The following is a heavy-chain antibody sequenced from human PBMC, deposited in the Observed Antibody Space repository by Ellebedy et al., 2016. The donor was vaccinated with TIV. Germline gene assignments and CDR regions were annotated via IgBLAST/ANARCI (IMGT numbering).Heavy chain of an antibody. CDR2: ISRSGGSS. Sequence: GESLKISCAASGFTFSDYTMSWVRQAPGKGLEWVSSISRSGGSSYYADSVKGRFTISRDNSKNTLYLHMNSLRAEDTAVYFCAKEEDRKGWDYWGQGTLVIVSS. CDR1: GFTFSDYT. V-gene: IGHV3-23*01. CDR3: AKEEDRKGWDY. J-gene: IGHJ4*02. D-gene: IGHD2-15*01.